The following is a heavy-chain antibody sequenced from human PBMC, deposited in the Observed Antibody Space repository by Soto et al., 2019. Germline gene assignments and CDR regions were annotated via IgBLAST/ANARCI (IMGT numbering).Heavy chain of an antibody. CDR3: ARVSTIFGVVMFAFDI. J-gene: IGHJ3*02. CDR2: IIPFPGIA. CDR1: GGTFSSYT. Sequence: GPSVKVSCKAAGGTFSSYTISWVRQAPGQGLEWMGRIIPFPGIATYAQKCRGRVTMTTDTSTSTAYMELRSLRSDDTAVYYCARVSTIFGVVMFAFDIWRQGTMVTVSS. D-gene: IGHD3-3*01. V-gene: IGHV1-69*02.